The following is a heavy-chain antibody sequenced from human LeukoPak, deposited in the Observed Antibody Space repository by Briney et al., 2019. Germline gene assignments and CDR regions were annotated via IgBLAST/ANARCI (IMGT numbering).Heavy chain of an antibody. CDR3: ASDLSGSYYF. D-gene: IGHD1-26*01. V-gene: IGHV3-7*01. CDR2: IKQDGSEK. J-gene: IGHJ4*02. CDR1: GFTFSSYG. Sequence: GGSLRLSCAASGFTFSSYGMHWVRQAPGKGLEWVANIKQDGSEKYYVDSVKGRFTISRDNAKNSLYLQMNSLRAEDTAVYYCASDLSGSYYFWGQGTLVTVSS.